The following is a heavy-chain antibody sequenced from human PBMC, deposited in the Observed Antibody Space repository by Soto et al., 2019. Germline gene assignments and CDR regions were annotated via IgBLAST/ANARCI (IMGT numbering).Heavy chain of an antibody. CDR3: ARSRYYDILTGPYYFDY. V-gene: IGHV4-59*01. D-gene: IGHD3-9*01. J-gene: IGHJ4*02. Sequence: KPSETLSLTCTVSGGSISSYYWSWIRQPPGKGLEWIGYIYYSGSTNYNPSLKSRVTISVDTSKNQFSLKLSSVTAADTAVYYCARSRYYDILTGPYYFDYWGQGTLVTVPQ. CDR2: IYYSGST. CDR1: GGSISSYY.